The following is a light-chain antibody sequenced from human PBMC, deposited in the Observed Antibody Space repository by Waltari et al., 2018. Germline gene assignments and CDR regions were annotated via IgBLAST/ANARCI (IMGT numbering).Light chain of an antibody. CDR3: SSFAGSNAVL. V-gene: IGLV2-8*01. J-gene: IGLJ2*01. CDR1: SDDVGGYNY. CDR2: QVS. Sequence: QSALTQPPSASGSPGQSATISCTGTSDDVGGYNYVSWYQQHPGKAPKFLIYQVSNRPSGVPDRFSGSKSGNTASLTVSGLQAEDEADYYCSSFAGSNAVLFGGGTKLTVL.